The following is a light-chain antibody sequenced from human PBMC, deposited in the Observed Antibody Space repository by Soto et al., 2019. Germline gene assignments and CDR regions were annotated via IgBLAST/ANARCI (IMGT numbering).Light chain of an antibody. J-gene: IGKJ1*01. CDR1: HYIYSN. CDR3: QQYHNLWT. Sequence: EIVMTQSPAPLSVSPGARATLSCTASHYIYSNVAWFQQRPGQAPRLLIYRASTRATGTPARFSGSGSGTEVTLTITSLQSADFAFYYCQQYHNLWTFGQGTEVEIK. V-gene: IGKV3-15*01. CDR2: RAS.